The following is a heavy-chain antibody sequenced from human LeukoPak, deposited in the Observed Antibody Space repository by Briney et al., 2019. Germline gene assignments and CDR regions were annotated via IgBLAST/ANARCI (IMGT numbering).Heavy chain of an antibody. D-gene: IGHD3-22*01. CDR1: GFTFSSSA. V-gene: IGHV3-23*01. J-gene: IGHJ4*02. CDR2: ISNNGGYT. CDR3: AREWRYYDSSGYYSDLIDY. Sequence: GGSLRLSCAASGFTFSSSAMSWVRQAPGKGLEWVSAISNNGGYTYYADSVQGRFTISRDNSKNTLYLQMNSLRAEDTAVYYCAREWRYYDSSGYYSDLIDYWGQGTLVTVSS.